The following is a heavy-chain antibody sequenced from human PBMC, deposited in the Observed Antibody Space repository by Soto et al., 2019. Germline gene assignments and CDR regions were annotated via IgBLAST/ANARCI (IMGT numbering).Heavy chain of an antibody. CDR2: LSSSSYYI. D-gene: IGHD1-20*01. CDR3: ARGDYNEEPFDY. V-gene: IGHV3-21*01. Sequence: PGGSLRLSCAAPGFTFSAYSMNWVRQVPGKGLEWASSLSSSSYYIYYADSLKGRFTISRDNAKSSLFLQMNSLRAEDTAVYYCARGDYNEEPFDYWGQGTPVTVSS. J-gene: IGHJ4*02. CDR1: GFTFSAYS.